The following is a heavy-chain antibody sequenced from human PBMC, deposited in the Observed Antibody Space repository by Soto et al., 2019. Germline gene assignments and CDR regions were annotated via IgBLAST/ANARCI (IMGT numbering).Heavy chain of an antibody. Sequence: QVQLHESGPGLVKPSETLSLTCTVSGGSIIDYYCSWFRQPPGKGQEWIGYINHNGYSAYNLSLKRRVTMSVDTSKTQFSLTLDSVTATDTAVYYCARQGYGPPHGLVDVWGQGTTVIVS. V-gene: IGHV4-59*08. CDR2: INHNGYS. CDR1: GGSIIDYY. J-gene: IGHJ6*02. D-gene: IGHD1-1*01. CDR3: ARQGYGPPHGLVDV.